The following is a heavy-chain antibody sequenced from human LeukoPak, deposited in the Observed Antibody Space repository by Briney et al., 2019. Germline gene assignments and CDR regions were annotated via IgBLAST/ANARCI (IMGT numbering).Heavy chain of an antibody. CDR1: GFTFNSYA. Sequence: GGSLRLSCAASGFTFNSYAMSWVRQAPRERLQWVSGISDSGGNTYYADSVRGRFTISRDNSKNTLYLQMNSLRAEDTAVYYCTRGRDWNYEGLFDHWGQGTLVTVSS. V-gene: IGHV3-23*01. J-gene: IGHJ4*02. D-gene: IGHD1-7*01. CDR3: TRGRDWNYEGLFDH. CDR2: ISDSGGNT.